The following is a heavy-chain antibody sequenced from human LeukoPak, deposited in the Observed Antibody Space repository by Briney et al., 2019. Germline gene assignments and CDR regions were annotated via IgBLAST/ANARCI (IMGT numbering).Heavy chain of an antibody. Sequence: EASVKVSCKASGGTFSSYTISWVRQAPGQGLEWMGRIIPILGIANYAQKFQGRVTITADKSTSTAYMELSSLGSADTAVSYCARGESRRGNFDYWGQGTLVTVSS. D-gene: IGHD3-16*01. CDR1: GGTFSSYT. CDR2: IIPILGIA. J-gene: IGHJ4*02. V-gene: IGHV1-69*02. CDR3: ARGESRRGNFDY.